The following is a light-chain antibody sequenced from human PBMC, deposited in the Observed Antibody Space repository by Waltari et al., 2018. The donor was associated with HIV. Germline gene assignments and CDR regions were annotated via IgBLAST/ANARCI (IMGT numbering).Light chain of an antibody. V-gene: IGKV3-11*01. CDR3: QQRRDWPLT. CDR2: DAS. Sequence: EIVLTQSPATLSLSPGERATLSCTASEHISNYLGWDQQRPGQAPRLLIHDASNRAPGVPDRFTGRASEKYFTLTIRSLEAEDFAVYFCQQRRDWPLTFGGGTKVEIK. J-gene: IGKJ4*01. CDR1: EHISNY.